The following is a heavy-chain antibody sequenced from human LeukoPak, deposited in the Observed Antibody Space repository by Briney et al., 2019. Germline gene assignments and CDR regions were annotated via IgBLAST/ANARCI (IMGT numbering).Heavy chain of an antibody. Sequence: PSETLSLTCTVSGGSISSYYWSWIRQPPGKGLEWIGYIYFSGSTNYNPSLKSRVTISVDTSKNQFSLKLNSVTAADTAVYYCARRGRWGVTSPYYFDYWGQGTLVTVSS. V-gene: IGHV4-59*01. D-gene: IGHD3-16*01. J-gene: IGHJ4*02. CDR1: GGSISSYY. CDR3: ARRGRWGVTSPYYFDY. CDR2: IYFSGST.